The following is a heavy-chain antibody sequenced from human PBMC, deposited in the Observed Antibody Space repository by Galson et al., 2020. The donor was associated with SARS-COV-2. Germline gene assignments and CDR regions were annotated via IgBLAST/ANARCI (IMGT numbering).Heavy chain of an antibody. CDR3: AKQVWRFGELLSGAFDI. Sequence: GGSLRLSCAASGFTFSSYAMSWVRQAPGKGLEWVSAISGSGGSTYYADSVKGRFTISRDNSKNTLYLQMNSLRAEDTAVYYCAKQVWRFGELLSGAFDIWGQGTMVTVSS. D-gene: IGHD3-10*01. J-gene: IGHJ3*02. V-gene: IGHV3-23*01. CDR1: GFTFSSYA. CDR2: ISGSGGST.